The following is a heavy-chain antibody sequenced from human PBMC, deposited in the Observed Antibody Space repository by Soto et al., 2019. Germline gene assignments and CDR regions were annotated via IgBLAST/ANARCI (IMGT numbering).Heavy chain of an antibody. CDR2: INPSGGST. V-gene: IGHV1-46*01. D-gene: IGHD2-21*02. CDR1: GYTFTSYY. CDR3: ARDSVSRYCGGDCYFYYFDY. J-gene: IGHJ4*02. Sequence: ASVKVSCKASGYTFTSYYMHWVRQAPGQGLEWMGIINPSGGSTSYAQKFQGRVTMTRDTSTSTVYMELSSLRSEDTAVYYCARDSVSRYCGGDCYFYYFDYWGQGTLVTVSS.